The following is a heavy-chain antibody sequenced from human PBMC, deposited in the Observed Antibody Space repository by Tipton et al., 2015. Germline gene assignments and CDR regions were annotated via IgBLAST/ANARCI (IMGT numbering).Heavy chain of an antibody. J-gene: IGHJ4*02. V-gene: IGHV5-51*01. D-gene: IGHD3-3*01. CDR3: VRSSESWSHPEY. CDR2: IYLGDSDT. CDR1: GFSFASHW. Sequence: VQLVQSGAEVRKPGESLKISCKASGFSFASHWIGWVRQMSGKGQEWMGIIYLGDSDTKYSPSFQGQVTMSADKSISTAYLQWSSLKASDTAIYYCVRSSESWSHPEYWGQGTLVTVSS.